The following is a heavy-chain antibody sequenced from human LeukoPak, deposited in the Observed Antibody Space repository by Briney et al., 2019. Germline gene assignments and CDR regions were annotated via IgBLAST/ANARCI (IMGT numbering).Heavy chain of an antibody. J-gene: IGHJ4*02. Sequence: PGGSLRLSCAASGFTFSSYAMSWVRQAPGKGLEWVSAISGSGGSTYYADSVKGRFTISRDNSKNTLYLQMNSLRAEDTAVYYCEKLNMIVVAFDYWGQGTLVTVSS. CDR1: GFTFSSYA. CDR2: ISGSGGST. V-gene: IGHV3-23*01. CDR3: EKLNMIVVAFDY. D-gene: IGHD3-22*01.